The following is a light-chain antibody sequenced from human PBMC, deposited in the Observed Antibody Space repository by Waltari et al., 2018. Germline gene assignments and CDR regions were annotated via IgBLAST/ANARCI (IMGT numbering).Light chain of an antibody. Sequence: EIVLTQSPGTLSFPPGERATLSCRASQRVSSGYLAWYQQNPGQAPRLLIYGASSRATGIPDRFSGSGSGTDFTLTISRLEPEDFAVYYCQQYGSSPLLTFGQGTKVEIK. CDR3: QQYGSSPLLT. V-gene: IGKV3-20*01. CDR1: QRVSSGY. CDR2: GAS. J-gene: IGKJ1*01.